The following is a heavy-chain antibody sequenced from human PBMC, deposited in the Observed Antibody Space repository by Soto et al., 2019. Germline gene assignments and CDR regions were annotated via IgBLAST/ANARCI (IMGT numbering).Heavy chain of an antibody. V-gene: IGHV3-30*18. CDR2: ISYDGSNK. Sequence: QVQLVESGGGVVQPGRSLRLSCAASGFTFSSYGMHGVRQAPGKGLEWVAVISYDGSNKYYADSVKGRFTISRDNSKNTLYLQMNSLRAEDTAVYYCAKDRARYCGGGSCYSIFDYWGQGTLVTVSS. D-gene: IGHD2-15*01. CDR1: GFTFSSYG. CDR3: AKDRARYCGGGSCYSIFDY. J-gene: IGHJ4*02.